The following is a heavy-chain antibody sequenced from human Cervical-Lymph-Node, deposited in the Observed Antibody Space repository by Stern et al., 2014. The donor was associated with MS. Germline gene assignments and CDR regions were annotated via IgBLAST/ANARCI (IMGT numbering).Heavy chain of an antibody. CDR3: ARSWEPPTLDY. Sequence: VHLVESGGGLVQPGGSLRLSCAASGFTFSYNYMSWVRQAPGQGLEWVSVLFSGDSTYYADSVKGRFTISRDSSKNTLYLQMNSLRFEDTAVYYCARSWEPPTLDYWGQGTLVTVSS. CDR1: GFTFSYNY. V-gene: IGHV3-66*02. CDR2: LFSGDST. J-gene: IGHJ4*02. D-gene: IGHD1-26*01.